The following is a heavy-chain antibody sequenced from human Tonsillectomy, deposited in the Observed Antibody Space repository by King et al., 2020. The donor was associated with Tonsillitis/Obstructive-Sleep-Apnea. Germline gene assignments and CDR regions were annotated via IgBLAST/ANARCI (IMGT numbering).Heavy chain of an antibody. Sequence: VQLQQWGAGLLKPSETLSLTCAVYGGSFSGYYWSWIRQPPGKGLEWIGEINHSGSTNYNPSLKSRVTISVDTSKIQFSLRLSSVTAADTAVYHWARGLSGSPSLYGMDVWGQGTTVTVPS. CDR3: ARGLSGSPSLYGMDV. V-gene: IGHV4-34*01. CDR1: GGSFSGYY. J-gene: IGHJ6*02. CDR2: INHSGST. D-gene: IGHD1-26*01.